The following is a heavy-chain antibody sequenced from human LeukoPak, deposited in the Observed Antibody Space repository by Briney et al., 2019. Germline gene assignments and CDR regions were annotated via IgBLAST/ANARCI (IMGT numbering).Heavy chain of an antibody. J-gene: IGHJ5*02. CDR1: GGSFSGYY. CDR2: IDHSGST. CDR3: ARGLRAAAGTSWFDP. V-gene: IGHV4-34*01. Sequence: KPSETLSLTCAVYGGSFSGYYWSWIRQPPGKGLEWIGEIDHSGSTNYNPSLKSRVTISVDTSKNQFSLKLSSVTAADTAVYYCARGLRAAAGTSWFDPWGQGTLVTVSS. D-gene: IGHD6-13*01.